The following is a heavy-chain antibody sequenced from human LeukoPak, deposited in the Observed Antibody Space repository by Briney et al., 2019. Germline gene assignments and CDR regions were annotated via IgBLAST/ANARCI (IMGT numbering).Heavy chain of an antibody. CDR2: IIPILGIA. CDR3: ARKAGDGYNSYYFDY. CDR1: GGTFSSYA. V-gene: IGHV1-69*04. Sequence: SVKVSYKASGGTFSSYAISWVRQAPGQGLEWMGRIIPILGIANYAQKFQGRVTITADKSTSTAYMELSSLRSEDTAVYYCARKAGDGYNSYYFDYWGQGTLVTVSS. J-gene: IGHJ4*02. D-gene: IGHD5-24*01.